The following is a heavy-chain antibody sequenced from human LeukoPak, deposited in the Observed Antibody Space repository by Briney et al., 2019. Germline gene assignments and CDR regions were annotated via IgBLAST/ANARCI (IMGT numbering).Heavy chain of an antibody. CDR2: ISGSGDST. J-gene: IGHJ4*02. CDR1: GFTFSIYA. CDR3: AIVFFGIGARY. D-gene: IGHD6-6*01. V-gene: IGHV3-23*01. Sequence: GGSLRLSCAASGFTFSIYAMSWVRQAPGKGLEWVSAISGSGDSTYYADSVKGRFTISIDNPKNTLYLQLNSLRGEDTAVYYCAIVFFGIGARYWGQGTLVTVSS.